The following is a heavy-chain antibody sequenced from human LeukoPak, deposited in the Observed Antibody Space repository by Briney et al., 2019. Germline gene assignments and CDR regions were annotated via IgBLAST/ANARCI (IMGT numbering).Heavy chain of an antibody. CDR1: GFTFSSYW. Sequence: GGSLRLSCAASGFTFSSYWMHWVRQAPGKGLVWVSRINSDGSSTSYADSVKGRFTISRDNSKNTLYLQMNSLRAEDTAVYYCAKDIRDYGFDYWGQGTLVTVSS. J-gene: IGHJ4*02. D-gene: IGHD4-17*01. CDR2: INSDGSST. CDR3: AKDIRDYGFDY. V-gene: IGHV3-74*01.